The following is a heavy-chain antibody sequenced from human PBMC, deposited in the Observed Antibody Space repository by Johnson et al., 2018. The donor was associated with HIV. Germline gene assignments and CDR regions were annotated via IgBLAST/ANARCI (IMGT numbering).Heavy chain of an antibody. CDR2: ISYDGSNK. V-gene: IGHV3-30-3*01. CDR3: ASPYYYASGTYYNEKPMYAFDI. Sequence: QVQLVESGGDLVQPGRSLRLSCAASGFTFSAYAIHWVRQAPGKGLEWVAVISYDGSNKFYADSVKGRFTISRDNSNNTLYLQMNSLRAEDTALYYCASPYYYASGTYYNEKPMYAFDIWGQGTMVTVSS. CDR1: GFTFSAYA. J-gene: IGHJ3*02. D-gene: IGHD3-10*01.